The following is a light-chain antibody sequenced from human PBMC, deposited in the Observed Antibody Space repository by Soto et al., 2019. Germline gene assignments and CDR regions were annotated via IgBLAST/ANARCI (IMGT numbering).Light chain of an antibody. CDR1: QSIDRW. CDR3: QKYNSAPLT. Sequence: DIQMTQSPSTLPASVGDGVTITCRASQSIDRWLAWDKQRPGKAPKIRIYQASSLETGVPSRFSGSGSGTDFTLPLSSLQTQDVETYYCQKYNSAPLTFGGGTKVDIK. V-gene: IGKV1-5*01. J-gene: IGKJ4*01. CDR2: QAS.